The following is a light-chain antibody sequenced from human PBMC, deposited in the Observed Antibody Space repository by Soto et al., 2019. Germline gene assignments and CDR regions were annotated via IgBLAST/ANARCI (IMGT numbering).Light chain of an antibody. CDR3: QQYGSSPPIT. CDR1: QSVSSSY. CDR2: GAS. Sequence: IVLTHSPGTLSLSPGERATLSCRASQSVSSSYLAWYQQKPGQAPRLLIYGASSRATGIPDRFSGSGSGTDFTLTISRLEPEDFAVYYCQQYGSSPPITFGQGTRLEIK. V-gene: IGKV3-20*01. J-gene: IGKJ5*01.